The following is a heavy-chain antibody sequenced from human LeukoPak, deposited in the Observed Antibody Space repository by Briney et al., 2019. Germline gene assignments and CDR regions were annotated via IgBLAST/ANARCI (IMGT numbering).Heavy chain of an antibody. CDR3: ARTCIAAAGRIDYFDY. CDR2: IYYSGST. CDR1: GGSISSSSYY. J-gene: IGHJ4*02. D-gene: IGHD6-13*01. Sequence: SETLSHTCTVSGGSISSSSYYWGWIRQPPGKGLEWIGSIYYSGSTYYNPSLKSRVTISVDTSKNQFSLKLSSVTAADTAVYYCARTCIAAAGRIDYFDYWGQGTLVTVSS. V-gene: IGHV4-39*01.